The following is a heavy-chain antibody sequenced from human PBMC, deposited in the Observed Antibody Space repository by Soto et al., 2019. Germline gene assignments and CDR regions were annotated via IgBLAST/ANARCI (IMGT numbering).Heavy chain of an antibody. J-gene: IGHJ4*02. CDR2: ISAYNGNT. D-gene: IGHD6-6*01. Sequence: GPVKVSCKASGYTFTSYGISWVRQAPGQGLEWMGWISAYNGNTNYAQKLQGRVTMTTDTSTSTAYMELRSLRSDDTAVYYCAREGHRSIAARPSFDYWGQGTLVTVSS. CDR3: AREGHRSIAARPSFDY. CDR1: GYTFTSYG. V-gene: IGHV1-18*01.